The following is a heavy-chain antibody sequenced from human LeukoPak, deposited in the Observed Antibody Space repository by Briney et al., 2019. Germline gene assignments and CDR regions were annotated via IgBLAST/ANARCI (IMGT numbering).Heavy chain of an antibody. CDR1: GYSFTSYW. Sequence: GESLKISCKGSGYSFTSYWIGWVRQAPGQGLERMGWISGYNGNTNYAQKFQGRVNMTTDTSTSTAYMELRSLRSDDTAVYYCARLTYYSGSGAYDYWGQGTLVTVSS. V-gene: IGHV1-18*04. CDR2: ISGYNGNT. J-gene: IGHJ4*02. CDR3: ARLTYYSGSGAYDY. D-gene: IGHD3-10*01.